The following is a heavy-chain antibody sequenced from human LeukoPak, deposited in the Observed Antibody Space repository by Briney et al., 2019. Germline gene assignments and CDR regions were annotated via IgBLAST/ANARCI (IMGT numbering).Heavy chain of an antibody. CDR3: AREAEADEGEPAIKGLDP. CDR2: INPRSGTT. V-gene: IGHV1-46*01. CDR1: GYTFTTQY. D-gene: IGHD2-21*02. J-gene: IGHJ5*02. Sequence: ASVKVSCKASGYTFTTQYIHWVRQAPGQGLEWMGVINPRSGTTSNGQNFQGRVTMTRDTPTSTVYMELRSLRSDDTAMYYCAREAEADEGEPAIKGLDPWGQGTLVTVSS.